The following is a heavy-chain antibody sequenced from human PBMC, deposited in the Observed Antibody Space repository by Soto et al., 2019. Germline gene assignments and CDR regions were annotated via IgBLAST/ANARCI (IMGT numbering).Heavy chain of an antibody. V-gene: IGHV1-69*02. CDR2: IIPILGIA. D-gene: IGHD6-19*01. J-gene: IGHJ4*02. CDR3: AKLAVADYWNVDY. CDR1: GGTFSSYT. Sequence: QVQLVQSGAEVKKPGSSVKVSCKASGGTFSSYTISWVRQAPGQGLEWMGRIIPILGIANYAQKFQGRVTITADKSTSTAYMELSSLRSEDTAVYYCAKLAVADYWNVDYWGQGTLVTVSS.